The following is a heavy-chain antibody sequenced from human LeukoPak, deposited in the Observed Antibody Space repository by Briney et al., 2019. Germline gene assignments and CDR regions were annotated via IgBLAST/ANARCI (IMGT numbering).Heavy chain of an antibody. CDR1: GFTFSSYL. CDR2: LNSAGSST. CDR3: AENYYDSSGYFGY. J-gene: IGHJ4*02. D-gene: IGHD3-22*01. Sequence: VGALRLSSAASGFTFSSYLMHCVRQAPGEGRLWGSSLNSAGSSTSYADSVKGRSTLSRDNAKNTMHLQMNSLRAEDTAVYYCAENYYDSSGYFGYWGQGTLVTVSS. V-gene: IGHV3-74*01.